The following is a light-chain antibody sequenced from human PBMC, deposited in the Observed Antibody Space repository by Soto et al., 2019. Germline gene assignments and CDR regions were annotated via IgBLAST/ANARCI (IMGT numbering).Light chain of an antibody. CDR3: ATWSDSLKGWV. V-gene: IGLV1-44*01. CDR2: AND. CDR1: NSNIGSNS. J-gene: IGLJ3*02. Sequence: QSVLTQPPSASGTPGQRVTISCSGRNSNIGSNSVNWYQQLPGAAPRLLIYANDHRPSGVPDRFSASKSGTSASLAISGVRSEDEAFYYCATWSDSLKGWVFGGGTKLTVL.